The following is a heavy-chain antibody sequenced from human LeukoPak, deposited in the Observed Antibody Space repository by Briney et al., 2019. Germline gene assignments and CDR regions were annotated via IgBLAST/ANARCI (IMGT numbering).Heavy chain of an antibody. D-gene: IGHD6-19*01. J-gene: IGHJ4*02. CDR2: IYTSGST. Sequence: SETLSLTCTVSGGSISSGSYYWSWIRQPAGKGLEWIGRIYTSGSTNYNPSLKSRVTISVGTSKNQFSLKLSSVTAADTAVYYCARASIASVAGPIDYWGQGTLVTVSS. CDR1: GGSISSGSYY. V-gene: IGHV4-61*02. CDR3: ARASIASVAGPIDY.